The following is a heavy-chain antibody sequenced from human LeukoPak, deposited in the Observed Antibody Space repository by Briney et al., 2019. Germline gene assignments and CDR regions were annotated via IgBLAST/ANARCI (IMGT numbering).Heavy chain of an antibody. V-gene: IGHV1-18*01. CDR2: ISAYNGNT. J-gene: IGHJ4*02. CDR3: ARVAMDFDWLLSLFYFDY. CDR1: GYTFTSYG. D-gene: IGHD3-9*01. Sequence: GASVKVSCKASGYTFTSYGVSWVRQAPGQGLEWMGWISAYNGNTNYAQKLQGRVTMTTDTSTSTAYMELRSLRSDDTAVYYCARVAMDFDWLLSLFYFDYWGQGTLVTVSS.